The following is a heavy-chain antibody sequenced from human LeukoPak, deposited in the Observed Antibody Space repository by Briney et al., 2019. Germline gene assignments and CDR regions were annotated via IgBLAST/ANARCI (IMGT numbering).Heavy chain of an antibody. CDR3: AKDARITMIVVVISNGARAFDI. J-gene: IGHJ3*02. CDR2: ISGSGGST. V-gene: IGHV3-23*01. D-gene: IGHD3-22*01. CDR1: GFTSSSYG. Sequence: PGGTLRLSCAASGFTSSSYGMSWVRQAPGKGLEWVSAISGSGGSTYYADSVKGRFTISRDNSKNTLYLQMNSLRAEDTAVYYCAKDARITMIVVVISNGARAFDIWGQGTMVTVSS.